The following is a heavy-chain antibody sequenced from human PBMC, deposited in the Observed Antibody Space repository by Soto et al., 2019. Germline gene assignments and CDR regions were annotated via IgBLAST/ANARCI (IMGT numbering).Heavy chain of an antibody. CDR3: TRSKYNSGWFQVYFDS. CDR1: ENSFSDYY. CDR2: INPNTGGT. Sequence: GASVKVSCKASENSFSDYYIHWVRQAPGLGLEWMGWINPNTGGTNYIKKFQGRVTMTRDTSVSTAYMELTSLRSDDTAVFFCTRSKYNSGWFQVYFDSWGQGSPVTVSS. D-gene: IGHD6-19*01. J-gene: IGHJ4*02. V-gene: IGHV1-2*02.